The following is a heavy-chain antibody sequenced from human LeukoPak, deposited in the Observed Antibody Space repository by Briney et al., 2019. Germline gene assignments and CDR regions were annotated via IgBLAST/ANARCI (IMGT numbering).Heavy chain of an antibody. CDR2: ISAYNGNT. CDR1: GYTFTSYG. CDR3: ARNTAPPYYYYGMDV. V-gene: IGHV1-18*01. Sequence: GASVTVSCKASGYTFTSYGISWVRQAPGQGLEWMGWISAYNGNTNYAQKLQGRVTMTTDTSTSTAYMELRSLRSDDTAVYYCARNTAPPYYYYGMDVWGQGTTVTVSS. J-gene: IGHJ6*02. D-gene: IGHD5-18*01.